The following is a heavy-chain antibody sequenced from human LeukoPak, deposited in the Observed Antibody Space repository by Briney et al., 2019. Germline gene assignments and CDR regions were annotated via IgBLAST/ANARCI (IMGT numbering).Heavy chain of an antibody. CDR3: ARETSYYYDSSGYYYNNY. CDR1: GGSISSSSYY. J-gene: IGHJ4*02. V-gene: IGHV4-39*07. CDR2: IYYSGST. D-gene: IGHD3-22*01. Sequence: PSETLSLTCTVSGGSISSSSYYWGWIRQPPGKGLEWIGSIYYSGSTYYNPSLKSRVTISVDTSKNQFSLKLSSVTAADTAVYYCARETSYYYDSSGYYYNNYWGQGTLVTVSS.